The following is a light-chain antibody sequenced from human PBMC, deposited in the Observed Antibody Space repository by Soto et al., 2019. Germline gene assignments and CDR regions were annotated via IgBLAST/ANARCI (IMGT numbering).Light chain of an antibody. CDR2: RNN. V-gene: IGLV1-40*01. J-gene: IGLJ3*02. CDR1: SSNIGAGHD. Sequence: QSVLTQPPSVSGAPGQRVTISCTGNSSNIGAGHDVHWYQQPPGTATKLLIFRNNNRASGVPGRFSGARSGTSASLAITGLQTGDEADYYCQSFDSNLSGWVFGGGTKLTVL. CDR3: QSFDSNLSGWV.